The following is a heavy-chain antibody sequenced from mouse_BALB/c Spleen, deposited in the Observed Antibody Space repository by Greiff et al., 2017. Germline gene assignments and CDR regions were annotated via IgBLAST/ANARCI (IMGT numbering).Heavy chain of an antibody. J-gene: IGHJ2*01. Sequence: VQLQQSGAELVRPGSSVKISCKASGYAFSSYWMNWVKQRPGQGLEWIGQIYPGDGDTNYNGKFKGKATLTADKSSSTAYMQLSSLTSEDSAVYFCARKGDYRYDYFDYWGQGTTLTVSS. CDR3: ARKGDYRYDYFDY. V-gene: IGHV1-80*01. CDR1: GYAFSSYW. D-gene: IGHD2-14*01. CDR2: IYPGDGDT.